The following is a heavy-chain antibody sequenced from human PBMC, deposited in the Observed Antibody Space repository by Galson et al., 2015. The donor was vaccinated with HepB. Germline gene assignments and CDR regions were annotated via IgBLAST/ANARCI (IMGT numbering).Heavy chain of an antibody. Sequence: SLRLSCAASGFTVSGNPMSWVRQAPGKGLEWVSVVYSGGGPYYAESVKGRFTISTDNSKNTLYLQMNSLRAEDTAVYYCARCRLGGYCASISCCDSWGQGTLVTVSS. V-gene: IGHV3-53*01. D-gene: IGHD2-2*01. CDR3: ARCRLGGYCASISCCDS. CDR2: VYSGGGP. CDR1: GFTVSGNP. J-gene: IGHJ5*01.